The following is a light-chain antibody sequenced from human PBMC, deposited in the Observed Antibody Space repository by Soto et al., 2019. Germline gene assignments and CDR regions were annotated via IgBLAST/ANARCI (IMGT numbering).Light chain of an antibody. CDR3: QAWDSSTGV. Sequence: SYELTQPPSVSVSPGQTASITCSGDKLGHKYACWYQQKPGQSPVLVIYQDTKRPSGIPERFSGSNSGNTATLTISGTQAMDGADYYCQAWDSSTGVFGTGTKVTVL. J-gene: IGLJ1*01. V-gene: IGLV3-1*01. CDR2: QDT. CDR1: KLGHKY.